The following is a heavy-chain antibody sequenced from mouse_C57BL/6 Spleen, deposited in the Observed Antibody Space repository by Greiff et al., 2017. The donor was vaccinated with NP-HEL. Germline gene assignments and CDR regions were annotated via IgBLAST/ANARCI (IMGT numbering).Heavy chain of an antibody. D-gene: IGHD1-1*01. V-gene: IGHV1-42*01. J-gene: IGHJ2*01. CDR1: GYSFTGYY. Sequence: EVQLQQSGPELVKPGASVKISCKASGYSFTGYYMNWVKQSPEKSLEWIGEINPSTGGTTYNQKFKAKATLTVDKSSSTAYMQLKSLTSEDSAVYYCARSITTVVAPFDYWGQGTTLTVSS. CDR2: INPSTGGT. CDR3: ARSITTVVAPFDY.